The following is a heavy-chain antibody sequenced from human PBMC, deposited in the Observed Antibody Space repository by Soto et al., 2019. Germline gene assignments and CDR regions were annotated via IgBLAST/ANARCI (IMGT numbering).Heavy chain of an antibody. CDR3: ARVGQQLVYGMDV. D-gene: IGHD6-13*01. V-gene: IGHV3-33*01. CDR2: IWYDGSNN. CDR1: GFTFSSYG. Sequence: QVQLVESGGGVVQPGRSLRLSCAASGFTFSSYGMHWVRQAPGKGLEWVAVIWYDGSNNYYADSVKGRFTISRDNSKNTLYLQMNSLRAEDTAVYYCARVGQQLVYGMDVWGQGTTVTVSS. J-gene: IGHJ6*02.